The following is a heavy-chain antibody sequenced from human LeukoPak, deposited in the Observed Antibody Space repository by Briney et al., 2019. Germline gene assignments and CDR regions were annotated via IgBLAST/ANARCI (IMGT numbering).Heavy chain of an antibody. CDR1: GFTFSSYS. CDR2: ISSSSTTI. V-gene: IGHV3-48*04. D-gene: IGHD3-10*01. CDR3: VSSGPYLYYGSGYYTY. Sequence: GGSLRLSCAASGFTFSSYSMNWVRQAPGKGLEWISYISSSSTTIYYADSVKGRFTISRDNSKNSLYLQMNGLRAEDTAVYYCVSSGPYLYYGSGYYTYWGQGTLVTVSS. J-gene: IGHJ4*02.